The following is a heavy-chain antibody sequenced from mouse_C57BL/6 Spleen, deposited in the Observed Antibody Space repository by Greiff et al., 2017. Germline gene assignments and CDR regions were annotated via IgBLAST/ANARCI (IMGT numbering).Heavy chain of an antibody. CDR3: ARSYGNYPWFAY. CDR1: GFTFSSYG. CDR2: ISSGGSYT. V-gene: IGHV5-6*01. D-gene: IGHD2-1*01. Sequence: DVQLVESGGDLVKPGGSLKLSCAASGFTFSSYGMSWVRQTPDKRLEWVATISSGGSYTYYPDSVKGRFTISRDNANNTLYLQMSSLKSEDTAMYYCARSYGNYPWFAYWGQGTLVTVSA. J-gene: IGHJ3*01.